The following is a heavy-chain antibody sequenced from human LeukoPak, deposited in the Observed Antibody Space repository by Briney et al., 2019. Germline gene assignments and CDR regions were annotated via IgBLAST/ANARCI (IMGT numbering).Heavy chain of an antibody. V-gene: IGHV1-2*02. D-gene: IGHD2-15*01. Sequence: ASVKVSCNASGYTFTGYYMHWMRQRPGQGHGWEGLINTNSGGKNYAQMCQGRVTMTRDTSISTAYMELSRLRSDDTAVYYCARDHMRNCSGGNCYPGRWFDPWRQGTLATVSS. J-gene: IGHJ5*02. CDR3: ARDHMRNCSGGNCYPGRWFDP. CDR1: GYTFTGYY. CDR2: INTNSGGK.